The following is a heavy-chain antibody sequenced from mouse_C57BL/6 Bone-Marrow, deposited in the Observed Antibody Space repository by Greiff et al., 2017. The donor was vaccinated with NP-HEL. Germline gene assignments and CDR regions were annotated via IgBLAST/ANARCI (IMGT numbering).Heavy chain of an antibody. Sequence: QVTLKESGAELVRPGASVTLSCKASGYTFTDYEMHWVKQTPVHGLEWIGAIDPETGGTAYNQKFKGKAILTADKSSSTAYMELRSLTSEDSAVYYCTRWLLFDYWGQGTTLTVSS. V-gene: IGHV1-15*01. CDR1: GYTFTDYE. CDR2: IDPETGGT. J-gene: IGHJ2*01. CDR3: TRWLLFDY. D-gene: IGHD2-3*01.